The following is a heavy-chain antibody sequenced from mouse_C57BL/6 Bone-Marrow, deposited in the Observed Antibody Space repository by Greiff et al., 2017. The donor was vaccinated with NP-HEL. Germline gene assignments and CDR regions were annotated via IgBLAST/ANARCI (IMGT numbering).Heavy chain of an antibody. V-gene: IGHV1-81*01. D-gene: IGHD1-1*01. CDR3: ARGIITTVVSLPYWYFDV. CDR2: IYPRSGNT. Sequence: QVHVKQSGAELARPGASVKLSCKASGYTFTSYGISWVKQRTGQGLEWIGEIYPRSGNTYYNEKFKGKATLTADKSSSTAYMELRSLTSEDSAVYFCARGIITTVVSLPYWYFDVWGTGTTVTVSS. J-gene: IGHJ1*03. CDR1: GYTFTSYG.